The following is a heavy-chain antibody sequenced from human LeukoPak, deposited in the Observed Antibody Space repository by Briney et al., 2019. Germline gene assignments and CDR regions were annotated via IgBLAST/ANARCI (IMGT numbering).Heavy chain of an antibody. D-gene: IGHD6-19*01. CDR3: ARDRLAVADEYNWFDP. CDR1: GYTFTSYG. Sequence: GASVKVSFKASGYTFTSYGISWVRQAPGQGLEWMGWISAYNGNTNYAQKLQGRVTMTTDTSTSTAYMELRSLRSDDTAVYYCARDRLAVADEYNWFDPWGQGTLVTVSS. CDR2: ISAYNGNT. J-gene: IGHJ5*02. V-gene: IGHV1-18*01.